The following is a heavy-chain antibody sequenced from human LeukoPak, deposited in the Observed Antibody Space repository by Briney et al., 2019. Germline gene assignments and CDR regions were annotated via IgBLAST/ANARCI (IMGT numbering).Heavy chain of an antibody. CDR1: GDSASNNSAV. J-gene: IGHJ4*02. D-gene: IGHD2-8*02. CDR3: VRSQYWRFDD. CDR2: TYYRSKWYN. Sequence: SQTLSLTCAISGDSASNNSAVWNWIRQSPSRGLEWLGRTYYRSKWYNDYGASVKSRVTVNPDTSKNQFSLQPNSVTPEDTAVYYCVRSQYWRFDDWGQGTLVTVSS. V-gene: IGHV6-1*01.